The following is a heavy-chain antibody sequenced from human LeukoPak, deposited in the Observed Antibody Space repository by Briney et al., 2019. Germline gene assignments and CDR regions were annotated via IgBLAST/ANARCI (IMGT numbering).Heavy chain of an antibody. D-gene: IGHD2-2*01. Sequence: GESLKISCKGSGYSFTSYWIGWVRQAPGQGLEWMGWISAYNGNTNYAQKLQGRVTMTTDTSTSTAYMELRSLRSDDTAVYYCARDWDIVVVPAVYLLPGGDYYYMDVWGKGATVTVSS. V-gene: IGHV1-18*04. CDR2: ISAYNGNT. J-gene: IGHJ6*03. CDR1: GYSFTSYW. CDR3: ARDWDIVVVPAVYLLPGGDYYYMDV.